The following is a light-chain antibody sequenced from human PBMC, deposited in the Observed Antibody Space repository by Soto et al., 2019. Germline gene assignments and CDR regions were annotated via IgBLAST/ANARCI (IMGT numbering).Light chain of an antibody. CDR1: SPNIGINT. J-gene: IGLJ2*01. V-gene: IGLV1-51*02. CDR2: EAN. Sequence: QSVLTQPPSVYAAPGQKVTISCSGSSPNIGINTVSWYQQLPGIAPKLLIYEANKRPSGIPDRFSGSKSGTSATLGLTGLQTGDEAEYYCASLDISLVGGVLGGRTKLTVL. CDR3: ASLDISLVGGV.